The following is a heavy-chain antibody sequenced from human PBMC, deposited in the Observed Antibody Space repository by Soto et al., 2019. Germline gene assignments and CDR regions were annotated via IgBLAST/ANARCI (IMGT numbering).Heavy chain of an antibody. CDR3: AREWFGESTYYYGMDV. J-gene: IGHJ6*02. V-gene: IGHV1-18*01. CDR2: ISAYNGNT. CDR1: GYTFTIYG. D-gene: IGHD3-10*01. Sequence: QVQLVQSGAEVKKPGASVKVSCKASGYTFTIYGISWVRQAPGQGLEWMGWISAYNGNTNYAQKLQGRVTMTTDTSTSTAYMELRSLRSDDTAVYYCAREWFGESTYYYGMDVWGQGTTVTVSS.